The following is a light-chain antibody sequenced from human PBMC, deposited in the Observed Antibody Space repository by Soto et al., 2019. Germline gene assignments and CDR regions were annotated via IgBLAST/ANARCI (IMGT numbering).Light chain of an antibody. J-gene: IGKJ1*01. CDR3: QQYNNWPRT. V-gene: IGKV3-15*01. CDR2: GTS. Sequence: EIVMTQSPATLSVSPGERVTLSCRARQSVGSNLAWYQQKPGQAPRLLIYGTSARATGIPARFSGSGSGTEFTLTINSLQSEDFAVYYCQQYNNWPRTFGQGTKVDIK. CDR1: QSVGSN.